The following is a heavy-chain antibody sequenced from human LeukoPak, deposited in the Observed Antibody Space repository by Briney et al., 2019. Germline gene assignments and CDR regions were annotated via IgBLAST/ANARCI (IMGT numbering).Heavy chain of an antibody. V-gene: IGHV3-48*03. D-gene: IGHD3-16*01. CDR1: GFTFSSYE. J-gene: IGHJ5*02. Sequence: PGGSLRLSCAASGFTFSSYEMNWVRQAPGKGVEWVSYISSSGSTIYYADSVKGRFTISRDNAKNSLYLQMNSLRAEDTAVYYCARALTSNWFDPWGQGTLVTVSS. CDR3: ARALTSNWFDP. CDR2: ISSSGSTI.